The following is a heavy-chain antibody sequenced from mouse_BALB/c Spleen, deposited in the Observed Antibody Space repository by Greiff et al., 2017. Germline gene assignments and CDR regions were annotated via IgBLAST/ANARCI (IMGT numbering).Heavy chain of an antibody. D-gene: IGHD1-1*01. J-gene: IGHJ3*01. CDR3: ARLEDGSSSY. CDR2: ISSGGIYT. V-gene: IGHV5-9-1*01. Sequence: EVMLVESGGGLVKPGGSLKLSCAASGFTFSSYAMSWVRQTPEKRLEWVATISSGGIYTYYPDSVKGRFTISRDNAKNTLYLQMSSLRSEDTAMYYCARLEDGSSSYWGQGTLVTVSA. CDR1: GFTFSSYA.